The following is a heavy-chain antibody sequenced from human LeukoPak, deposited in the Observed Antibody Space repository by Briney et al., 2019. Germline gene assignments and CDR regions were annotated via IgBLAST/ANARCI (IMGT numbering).Heavy chain of an antibody. CDR1: GFTFSSYW. CDR2: IKKDGSEK. Sequence: GSLRLSCAASGFTFSSYWMSWVRQAPGKGLEWVANIKKDGSEKYYVDSVKGRFTISRDDAKNSLYLQMNSLRAEDTAVYYCARVADEYQLLRGVYFYYYMDVWGKGTTVTVSS. D-gene: IGHD2-2*01. CDR3: ARVADEYQLLRGVYFYYYMDV. J-gene: IGHJ6*03. V-gene: IGHV3-7*01.